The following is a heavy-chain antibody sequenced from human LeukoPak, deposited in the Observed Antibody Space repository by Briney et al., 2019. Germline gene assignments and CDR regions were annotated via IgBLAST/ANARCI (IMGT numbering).Heavy chain of an antibody. J-gene: IGHJ6*04. CDR1: GFTFSSYE. CDR3: AREVVYLAADYGMDV. D-gene: IGHD2-15*01. CDR2: ISSSGSTI. Sequence: PGGSLRLSCAASGFTFSSYEMNWVRQAPGEGLELVSYISSSGSTIYYADSVKGRFTISRDNAKNSLYLQMNSLRAEDTAVYYCAREVVYLAADYGMDVWGKGTTVTVSS. V-gene: IGHV3-48*03.